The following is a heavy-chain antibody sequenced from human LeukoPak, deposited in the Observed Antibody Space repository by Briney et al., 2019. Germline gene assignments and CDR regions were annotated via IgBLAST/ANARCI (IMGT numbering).Heavy chain of an antibody. J-gene: IGHJ4*02. CDR2: IIPILGIA. CDR1: GGTFSSYA. D-gene: IGHD1-20*01. Sequence: ASVKVSCKASGGTFSSYAISWVRQAPGQGLEWMGRIIPILGIANYAQKFQGRVTITADKSTSTAYMELSSLRSEDTAVYYCARGTSINWHDGEFDYWGPGTLVTVSS. V-gene: IGHV1-69*04. CDR3: ARGTSINWHDGEFDY.